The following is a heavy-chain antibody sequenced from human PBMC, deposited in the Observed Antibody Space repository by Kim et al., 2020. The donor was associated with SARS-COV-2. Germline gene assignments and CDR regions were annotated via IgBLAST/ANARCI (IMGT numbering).Heavy chain of an antibody. CDR2: IIPVFGTP. J-gene: IGHJ2*01. D-gene: IGHD6-13*01. Sequence: SVKVSCKASGGIFSSYTINWVRQAPGQGLEWMGGIIPVFGTPNYAQKFQGRVTITADKSTRTVYMELSSLRSEDTAWFNFRGVPGFAAGGILALNFWGR. CDR1: GGIFSSYT. V-gene: IGHV1-69*06. CDR3: RGVPGFAAGGILALNF.